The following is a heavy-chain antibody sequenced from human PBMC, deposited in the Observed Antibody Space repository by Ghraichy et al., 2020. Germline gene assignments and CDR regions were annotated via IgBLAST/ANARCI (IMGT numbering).Heavy chain of an antibody. CDR1: GFTFNSYV. CDR2: ISGSGTSA. J-gene: IGHJ3*02. V-gene: IGHV3-23*01. D-gene: IGHD6-19*01. CDR3: VKDRIRTVADAFNN. Sequence: GGSLRLSCAASGFTFNSYVMGWVRQAPGKGLEWVSAISGSGTSANYADSVKGRFIISRDNSKNTLYLQMNSLRAEDTAIYYCVKDRIRTVADAFNNWGQGTMVIVSS.